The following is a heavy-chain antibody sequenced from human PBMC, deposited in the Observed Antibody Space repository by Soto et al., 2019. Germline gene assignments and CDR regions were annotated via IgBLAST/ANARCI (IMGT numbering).Heavy chain of an antibody. CDR1: GGSISSYY. D-gene: IGHD2-15*01. CDR2: IYYSGST. CDR3: ARQGKGGNARNQLWFDP. V-gene: IGHV4-59*08. J-gene: IGHJ5*02. Sequence: SETLSRTCTVSGGSISSYYWSWIRQPPGKGLEWIGYIYYSGSTNYNPSLKSRVTKSVDTSKNQFSLKLSSVTAADTAVYYCARQGKGGNARNQLWFDPWGQGTLVTVSS.